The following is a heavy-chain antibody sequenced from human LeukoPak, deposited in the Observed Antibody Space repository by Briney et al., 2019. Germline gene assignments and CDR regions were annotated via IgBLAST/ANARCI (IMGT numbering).Heavy chain of an antibody. Sequence: GGSLRLSCAASGFTFSSYSMNWVRQAPGKGLEWVSSISSSSSYIYYADSVKGRFTISRDNAKNSLYLQMNSLRAEDTAVYYCARVMNSGYDSFDYWGQGTLVTVSS. CDR2: ISSSSSYI. J-gene: IGHJ4*02. CDR3: ARVMNSGYDSFDY. CDR1: GFTFSSYS. V-gene: IGHV3-21*01. D-gene: IGHD5-12*01.